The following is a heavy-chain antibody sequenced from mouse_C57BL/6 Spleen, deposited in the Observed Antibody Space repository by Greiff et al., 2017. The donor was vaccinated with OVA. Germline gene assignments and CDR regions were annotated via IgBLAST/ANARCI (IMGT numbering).Heavy chain of an antibody. CDR3: ARNWLLWFDY. CDR1: GFSLTSYG. V-gene: IGHV2-2*01. Sequence: VQLQESGPGLVQPSQSLSITCTVPGFSLTSYGVHWVRQSPGKGLEWLGVLWSGGSTDYTAAFISRLSISKDNSKSPVLFNMNSLQADDTAIYYCARNWLLWFDYWGQGTTLTVSA. CDR2: LWSGGST. J-gene: IGHJ2*01.